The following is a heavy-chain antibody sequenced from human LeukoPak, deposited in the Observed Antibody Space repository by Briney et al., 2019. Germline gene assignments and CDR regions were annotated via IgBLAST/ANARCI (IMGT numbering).Heavy chain of an antibody. CDR3: ARDRYVHMVRGVIMLVY. J-gene: IGHJ4*02. CDR2: ISAYKGNT. Sequence: ASVKVSRKASGYTFTSYGIRWVRQAPAQGMEWMGWISAYKGNTNDSQKLQGRDTMTTDTSTTTANMEVRSLRSDDPAVYYCARDRYVHMVRGVIMLVYWGQGTLVTVSS. D-gene: IGHD3-10*01. V-gene: IGHV1-18*01. CDR1: GYTFTSYG.